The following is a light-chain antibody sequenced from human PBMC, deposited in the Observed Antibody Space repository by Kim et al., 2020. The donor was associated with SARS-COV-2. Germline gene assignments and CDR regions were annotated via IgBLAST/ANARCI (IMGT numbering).Light chain of an antibody. Sequence: EIVMTQSPATLSVSPGERVTLSYRASQSISSKLAWYQQKPGQAPRLLIYGASSRATGIPARFSGSGSGTEFTLTISSLQSEDFAVYYCQQYSFWYTFGQGTKLEI. V-gene: IGKV3-15*01. CDR2: GAS. CDR3: QQYSFWYT. J-gene: IGKJ2*01. CDR1: QSISSK.